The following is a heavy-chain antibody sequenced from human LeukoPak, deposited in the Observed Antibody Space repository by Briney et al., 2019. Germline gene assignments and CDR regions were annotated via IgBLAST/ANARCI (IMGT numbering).Heavy chain of an antibody. CDR3: ARELKFGTTGYYFDC. D-gene: IGHD2/OR15-2a*01. V-gene: IGHV4-59*01. CDR2: IYNSGST. J-gene: IGHJ4*02. Sequence: SETLSLMCTVSGGSISSYYWSWIRQPPGKGLEWIGYIYNSGSTNYNPSLGSRVTMSVDTSKNQFSLKLNSVTAADTAMYYCARELKFGTTGYYFDCWGQGTLVTVSS. CDR1: GGSISSYY.